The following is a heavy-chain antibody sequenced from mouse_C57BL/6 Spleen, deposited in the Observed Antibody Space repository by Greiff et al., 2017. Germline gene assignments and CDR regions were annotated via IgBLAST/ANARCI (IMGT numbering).Heavy chain of an antibody. V-gene: IGHV14-1*01. J-gene: IGHJ2*01. CDR3: TTEYGSSYKNFDY. D-gene: IGHD1-1*01. Sequence: VQLQQSGAELVRPGASVKLSCTASGFNIKDYYMHWVKQRPEQGQEWIGRIDPEDGDTEYAPKFQGKATMTADTSSNTAYLQLSSLTSEDTAVYYCTTEYGSSYKNFDYWGQGTTLTVSS. CDR1: GFNIKDYY. CDR2: IDPEDGDT.